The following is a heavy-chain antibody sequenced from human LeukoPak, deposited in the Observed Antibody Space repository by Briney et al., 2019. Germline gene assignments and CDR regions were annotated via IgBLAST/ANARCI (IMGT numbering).Heavy chain of an antibody. CDR3: ARVQLSNNYFDY. Sequence: PETLSLTCTVSGGSISSYYWSWIRQPPGKGLEWIGYIYYSGSTNYNPSLKSRVTISVDTSKNQFSLRLSSVTAADTAVYYCARVQLSNNYFDYWGQGTLVTVSS. CDR2: IYYSGST. D-gene: IGHD3-16*02. J-gene: IGHJ4*02. V-gene: IGHV4-59*01. CDR1: GGSISSYY.